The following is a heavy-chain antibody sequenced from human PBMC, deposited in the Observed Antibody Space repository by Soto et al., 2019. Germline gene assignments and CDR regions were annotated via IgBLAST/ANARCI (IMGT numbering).Heavy chain of an antibody. J-gene: IGHJ6*02. CDR3: ARGGVGSYFYYYYGMDV. CDR2: MNPNSGNT. V-gene: IGHV1-8*01. Sequence: GASVKVSCKASGYTFTSYDINWVRQATGQGLEWMGWMNPNSGNTGYAQKFQGRVTMTRNTSISTAYMELSSLRSEDTAVYYCARGGVGSYFYYYYGMDVWGQGTTVTVSS. D-gene: IGHD1-26*01. CDR1: GYTFTSYD.